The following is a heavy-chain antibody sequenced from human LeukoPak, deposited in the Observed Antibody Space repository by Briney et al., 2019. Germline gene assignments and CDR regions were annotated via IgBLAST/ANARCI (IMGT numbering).Heavy chain of an antibody. D-gene: IGHD2-2*01. Sequence: GGSLRLSCAASGFTFDDYAMHWVRQAPGKGLEWVSGISWNSGSIGYADSVKGRFTISRDNAKNSLYLQMNSLRAEDTALYYCAKEATAAIILNFDAFDIWGQGTMVTVSS. CDR2: ISWNSGSI. CDR1: GFTFDDYA. CDR3: AKEATAAIILNFDAFDI. J-gene: IGHJ3*02. V-gene: IGHV3-9*01.